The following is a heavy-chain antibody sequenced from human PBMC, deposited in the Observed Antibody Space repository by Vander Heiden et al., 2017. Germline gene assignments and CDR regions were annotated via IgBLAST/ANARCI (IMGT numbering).Heavy chain of an antibody. V-gene: IGHV1-8*01. J-gene: IGHJ4*02. CDR3: ARTMWFGEEGDDY. CDR2: MSHDGGHT. CDR1: GYTFTTYD. Sequence: QIQLVQSGPEVKKPGASVKVSCKASGYTFTTYDINWVRPATGQGPEYMGWMSHDGGHTGYAPKFQGRVTMTRNTSISTAYMELDGLRPEDTAVYYCARTMWFGEEGDDYWGQGTLVTVSS. D-gene: IGHD3-10*01.